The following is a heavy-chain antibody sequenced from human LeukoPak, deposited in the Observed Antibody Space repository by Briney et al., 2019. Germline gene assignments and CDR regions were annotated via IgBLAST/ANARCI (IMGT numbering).Heavy chain of an antibody. J-gene: IGHJ5*02. Sequence: SETLSLTCTVSGGSISSYYWSWIRQPPGKGLEWIGYIYYSGSTNYNPSLKSRVTISVDTSKNQFSLKLSSVTAADTAVYYCARDRRVGWFDPWGQGTLVTVSS. V-gene: IGHV4-59*01. CDR3: ARDRRVGWFDP. CDR1: GGSISSYY. D-gene: IGHD5-24*01. CDR2: IYYSGST.